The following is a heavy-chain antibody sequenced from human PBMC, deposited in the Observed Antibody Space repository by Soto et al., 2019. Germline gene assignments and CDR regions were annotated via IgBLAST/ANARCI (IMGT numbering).Heavy chain of an antibody. D-gene: IGHD2-2*01. CDR3: ARGYCSSTSCQYYFDF. V-gene: IGHV1-3*01. CDR2: INGGNGDT. Sequence: ASVKVSCKASGYTFTGYAIHWVRQVPGQRHEWMGWINGGNGDTKYSQKFQGRVTITRDTSASTAYMELTSLGSEDTAVYHCARGYCSSTSCQYYFDFWGQGTLVAVSS. CDR1: GYTFTGYA. J-gene: IGHJ4*02.